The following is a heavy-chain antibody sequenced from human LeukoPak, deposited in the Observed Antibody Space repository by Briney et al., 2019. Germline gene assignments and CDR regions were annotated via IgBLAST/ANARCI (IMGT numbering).Heavy chain of an antibody. D-gene: IGHD1-26*01. CDR3: ARGWEGYFDY. V-gene: IGHV3-74*01. CDR2: INREGSST. CDR1: GFTFSSYW. Sequence: GGSLRLSCAASGFTFSSYWMHWVRQAPGKGLVWVSRINREGSSTSYADSVKGRFTISRDNAKNTLYLQINSLRAEDTAVYYCARGWEGYFDYWGQGTLVTVSS. J-gene: IGHJ4*02.